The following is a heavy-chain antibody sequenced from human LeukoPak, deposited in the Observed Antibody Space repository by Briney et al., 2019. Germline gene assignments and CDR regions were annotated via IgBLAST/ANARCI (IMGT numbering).Heavy chain of an antibody. CDR3: ARDSPSPYSSSSGYYYYYMDV. J-gene: IGHJ6*03. V-gene: IGHV3-7*01. D-gene: IGHD6-6*01. Sequence: GGSLRLSCAASGFTFDDYTMHWVRQAPGKGLEWVANIKQDGSEKYYVDSVKGRFTISRDNAKNSLYLQMNSLRAEDTAVYYCARDSPSPYSSSSGYYYYYMDVWGKGTTVTVSS. CDR1: GFTFDDYT. CDR2: IKQDGSEK.